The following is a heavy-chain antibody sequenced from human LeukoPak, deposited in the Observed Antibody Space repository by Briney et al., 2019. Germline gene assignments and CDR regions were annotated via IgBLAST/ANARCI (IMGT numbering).Heavy chain of an antibody. D-gene: IGHD1-26*01. J-gene: IGHJ4*02. CDR3: AKDQVGAPTLVDY. Sequence: RSLRLSCAASGFTFSSYGMHWVRQAPGKGLEGVAVISYDGSNKYYADSVKGRFTISRDNSKNTLYLQMNSLRAEDTAVYYCAKDQVGAPTLVDYWGQGTLVTVSS. CDR1: GFTFSSYG. CDR2: ISYDGSNK. V-gene: IGHV3-30*18.